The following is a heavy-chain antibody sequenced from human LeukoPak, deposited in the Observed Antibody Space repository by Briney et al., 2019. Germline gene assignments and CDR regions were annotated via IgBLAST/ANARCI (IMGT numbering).Heavy chain of an antibody. V-gene: IGHV1-18*01. Sequence: ASVKVSCKASGYTFTSYGISWVRQAPGQGLEWMGWISAYNGNTNYAQKLQGRVTMTTDTSTSTAYMELRSLRSDDTAVYYCATGGARGYSGYDYYYYMDVWGKGTTVTVSS. D-gene: IGHD5-12*01. CDR2: ISAYNGNT. CDR1: GYTFTSYG. CDR3: ATGGARGYSGYDYYYYMDV. J-gene: IGHJ6*03.